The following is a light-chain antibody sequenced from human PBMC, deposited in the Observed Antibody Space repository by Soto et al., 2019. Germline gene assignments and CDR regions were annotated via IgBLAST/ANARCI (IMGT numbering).Light chain of an antibody. V-gene: IGKV3-20*01. CDR1: QRVGSSS. CDR2: GVS. Sequence: EMVLTQSPGTLSLSPGERAILSCRASQRVGSSSLAWYQQRPGQAPRLLIYGVSTRATGISDRLSGSGSGTDFTLTISRLESEDFAVYFCQQFGTSPAFGGGTKVEI. J-gene: IGKJ4*01. CDR3: QQFGTSPA.